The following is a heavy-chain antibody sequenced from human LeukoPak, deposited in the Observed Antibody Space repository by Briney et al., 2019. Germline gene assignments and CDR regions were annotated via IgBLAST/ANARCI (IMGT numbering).Heavy chain of an antibody. CDR1: GFTFSSYA. V-gene: IGHV3-23*01. J-gene: IGHJ4*02. Sequence: GGSLRLSCAASGFTFSSYAMTWVRQAPGKGLEWVSAISGRGDRTYHADSVEGRFTISRDASKRTLFLKMSSLRAEDTAVYYCASSSSWYGGDFDYWGQGTLVTVSS. CDR2: ISGRGDRT. D-gene: IGHD6-13*01. CDR3: ASSSSWYGGDFDY.